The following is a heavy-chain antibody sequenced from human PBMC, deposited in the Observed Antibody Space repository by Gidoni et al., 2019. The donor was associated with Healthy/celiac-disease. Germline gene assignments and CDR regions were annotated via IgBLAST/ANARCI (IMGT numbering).Heavy chain of an antibody. V-gene: IGHV3-23*01. CDR1: GFTLSSNA. CDR2: ISGSGGST. J-gene: IGHJ4*02. CDR3: AKATLGITTGGFDY. Sequence: EVQLLESGGGLVKPGGSLSLSCPASGFTLSSNAMSWVRQAPGKGLEWVSAISGSGGSTYYADSVKGRFTISRDNSKNTLYLQMNSLRAEDTAVYYCAKATLGITTGGFDYWGQGTLVTVSS. D-gene: IGHD3-22*01.